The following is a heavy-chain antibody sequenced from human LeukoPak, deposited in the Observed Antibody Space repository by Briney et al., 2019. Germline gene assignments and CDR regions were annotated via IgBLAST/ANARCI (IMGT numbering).Heavy chain of an antibody. CDR3: ARGPPIAGATYFDY. CDR1: GYTFTSYG. CDR2: IIPIFGTA. V-gene: IGHV1-69*13. Sequence: ASVKVSCEASGYTFTSYGISWVRQAPGQGLEWMGGIIPIFGTANYAQKFQGRVTITADESTSTAYMELSSLRSEDTAVYYCARGPPIAGATYFDYWGQGTLVTVSS. D-gene: IGHD1-26*01. J-gene: IGHJ4*02.